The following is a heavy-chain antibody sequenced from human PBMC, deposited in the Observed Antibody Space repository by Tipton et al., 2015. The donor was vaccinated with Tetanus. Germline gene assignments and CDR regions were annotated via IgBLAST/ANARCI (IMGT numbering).Heavy chain of an antibody. V-gene: IGHV3-69-1*02. J-gene: IGHJ4*02. CDR1: GGSLSMGTYY. D-gene: IGHD6-25*01. Sequence: LSLTCTVSGGSLSMGTYYWGWVRQAPGKGLEWVASITTNSYIYYADSVKGRFTISRDNTKNSLFLQMNSLRAGDTAVYYCASGSTLDFWGQGTLVTVSS. CDR2: ITTNSYI. CDR3: ASGSTLDF.